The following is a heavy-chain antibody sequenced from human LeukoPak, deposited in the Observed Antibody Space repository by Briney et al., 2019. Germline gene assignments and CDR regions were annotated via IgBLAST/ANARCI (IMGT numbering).Heavy chain of an antibody. J-gene: IGHJ4*02. CDR3: ARAKDGYNYGSVYY. D-gene: IGHD5-24*01. CDR1: GFTFSSYG. CDR2: ISGSGGST. V-gene: IGHV3-23*01. Sequence: GGSLRLSCAASGFTFSSYGMSWVRQAPGKGLEWVSGISGSGGSTYHADSVKGRFTISRDNSKNTLYLQMNSLRAEDTAVYYCARAKDGYNYGSVYYWGQGTLVTVSS.